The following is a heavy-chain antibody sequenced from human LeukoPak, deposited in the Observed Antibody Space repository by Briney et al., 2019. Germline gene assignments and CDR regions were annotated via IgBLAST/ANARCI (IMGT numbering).Heavy chain of an antibody. D-gene: IGHD1-26*01. CDR2: ISTTGTI. V-gene: IGHV3-48*03. J-gene: IGHJ4*02. CDR1: GFTFSSYE. Sequence: RGSLRLSCAASGFTFSSYEMNWARQAPGKGLEWVSYISTTGTIYYADSVKGRFTISRDNAKNSLYLQMNSLRAEDTAVYYCARRSDFDYWGQGTLVTVSS. CDR3: ARRSDFDY.